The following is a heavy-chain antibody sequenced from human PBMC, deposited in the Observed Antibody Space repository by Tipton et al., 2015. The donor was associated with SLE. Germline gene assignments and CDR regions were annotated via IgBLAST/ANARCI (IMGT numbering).Heavy chain of an antibody. J-gene: IGHJ4*02. CDR3: ARVLLRYFDY. CDR1: GFTVSTNY. V-gene: IGHV3-53*01. CDR2: IYSGGST. D-gene: IGHD2-21*01. Sequence: SLRLSCAASGFTVSTNYMSWVRQAPGKGLEWISVIYSGGSTYYADSVKGRFTISRDNSKNTLYLQMNNLRAEDTAIYYCARVLLRYFDYWGQGALVTVSS.